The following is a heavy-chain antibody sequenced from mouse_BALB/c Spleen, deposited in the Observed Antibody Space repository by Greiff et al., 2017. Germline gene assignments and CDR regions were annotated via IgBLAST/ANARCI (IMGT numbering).Heavy chain of an antibody. J-gene: IGHJ3*01. CDR2: IDPANGNT. D-gene: IGHD1-1*01. Sequence: VQLQQSGAELVKPGASVKLSCTASGFNITDTYMHWVKQRPEQGLEWIGRIDPANGNTKYDPKFQGKATITADTSSNTAYLQLSSLTSEDTAVYYCASDYYGTPFAYWGQGTLVTVSA. CDR1: GFNITDTY. V-gene: IGHV14-3*02. CDR3: ASDYYGTPFAY.